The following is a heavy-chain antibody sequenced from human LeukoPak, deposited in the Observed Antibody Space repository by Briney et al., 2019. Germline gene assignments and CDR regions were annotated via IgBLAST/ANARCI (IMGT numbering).Heavy chain of an antibody. V-gene: IGHV3-23*01. CDR2: ISGSGGST. CDR1: GFTFSSYA. J-gene: IGHJ3*02. D-gene: IGHD1-26*01. CDR3: AKLGIGVLDAFDI. Sequence: GGSLRLSCAASGFTFSSYAMSWVRQAPGKGLGWVSAISGSGGSTYYADSVKGRFTISRDNSKNTLYLQMNSLRAEDAAVYYCAKLGIGVLDAFDIWGQGTMVTVSS.